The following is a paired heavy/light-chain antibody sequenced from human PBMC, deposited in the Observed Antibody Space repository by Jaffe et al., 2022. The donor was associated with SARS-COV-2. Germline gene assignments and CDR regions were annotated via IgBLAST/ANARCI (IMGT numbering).Light chain of an antibody. CDR1: SSDVGGYNY. V-gene: IGLV2-14*01. CDR3: SSYTSSSYV. CDR2: EVS. Sequence: QSALTQPASVSGSPGQSITISCTGTSSDVGGYNYVSWYQQHPGKAPKLMIYEVSNRPSGVPDRFSGSKSGNTASLTISGLQAEDEADYYCSSYTSSSYVFGTGTKVTVL. J-gene: IGLJ1*01.
Heavy chain of an antibody. D-gene: IGHD2-2*01. CDR2: IYTSGST. CDR1: GGSISSYY. J-gene: IGHJ3*02. Sequence: QVQLQESGPGLVKPSETLSLTCTVSGGSISSYYWSWIRQPAGKGLEWIGRIYTSGSTNYNPSLKSRVTMSVDTSKNQFSLKLSSVTAADTAVYYCARDWFAMAHAFDIWGQGTMVTVSS. CDR3: ARDWFAMAHAFDI. V-gene: IGHV4-4*07.